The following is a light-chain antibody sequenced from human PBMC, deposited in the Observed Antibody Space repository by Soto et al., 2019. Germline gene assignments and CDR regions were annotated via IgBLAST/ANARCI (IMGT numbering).Light chain of an antibody. CDR3: QSYDSSNAV. CDR2: EDN. CDR1: SGSIASNY. J-gene: IGLJ7*01. V-gene: IGLV6-57*03. Sequence: NFMLTQPHSVSESPGKTVTISCTRSSGSIASNYVQWYQQRPGSAPTTVIYEDNQRPSGVPARFSGSIDSSSNSASLTISGVKTDDEADYYCQSYDSSNAVFGGGTKLTVL.